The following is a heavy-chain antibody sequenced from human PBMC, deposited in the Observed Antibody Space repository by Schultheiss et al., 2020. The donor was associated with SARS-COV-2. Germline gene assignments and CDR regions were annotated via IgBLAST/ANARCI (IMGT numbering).Heavy chain of an antibody. CDR3: ARGRYSSSQFDY. V-gene: IGHV4-59*12. J-gene: IGHJ4*02. Sequence: SQTLSLTCSVSGASISSYYWSWVRQPPGRGLEWIGYIAYSGSTTYSPSLKSRVTISVDTSKNQFSLKLSSVTAADTAVYYCARGRYSSSQFDYWGQGTLVTVSS. CDR1: GASISSYY. CDR2: IAYSGST. D-gene: IGHD6-13*01.